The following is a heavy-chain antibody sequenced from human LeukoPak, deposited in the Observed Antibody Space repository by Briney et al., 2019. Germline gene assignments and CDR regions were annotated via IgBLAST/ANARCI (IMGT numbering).Heavy chain of an antibody. CDR2: ISAYNGNT. D-gene: IGHD3-10*01. CDR1: GYTFTSYG. J-gene: IGHJ6*02. Sequence: ASVKVSCKASGYTFTSYGISWVRQAPGQGLEWMGWISAYNGNTNYAQKLQGRVTMTTDTSTSTAYMELRSLRSDDTAVYYCARGQLLWFGESSYGMDVWGQGTTVTVSS. CDR3: ARGQLLWFGESSYGMDV. V-gene: IGHV1-18*01.